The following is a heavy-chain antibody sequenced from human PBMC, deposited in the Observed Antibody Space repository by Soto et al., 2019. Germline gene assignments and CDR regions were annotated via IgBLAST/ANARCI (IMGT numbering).Heavy chain of an antibody. J-gene: IGHJ4*02. V-gene: IGHV1-69*05. CDR1: GGTFSSYA. D-gene: IGHD2-15*01. CDR3: ARGFPTTGYH. Sequence: ASVKVSCKASGGTFSSYAISWVRQAPGQGLEWMGGIIPIFGTANYAQKFQGRVTMTTDTSTSTAYMELRSLRSDDTAVYYCARGFPTTGYHWGQGTLVTVSS. CDR2: IIPIFGTA.